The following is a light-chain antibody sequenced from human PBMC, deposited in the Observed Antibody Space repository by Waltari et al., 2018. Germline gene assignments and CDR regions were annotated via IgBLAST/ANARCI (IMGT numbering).Light chain of an antibody. CDR3: YSYAGSSTWV. V-gene: IGLV2-23*01. CDR1: SGDVGGYNV. J-gene: IGLJ3*02. Sequence: QSALTQPASVSGSPGQSITISCTGTSGDVGGYNVVSWYQRHPGKVPKLIIYEGSKRPSGISDRLAGSKAGNTASLTISGLQTEDEAEYYCYSYAGSSTWVFGGGTQLTVV. CDR2: EGS.